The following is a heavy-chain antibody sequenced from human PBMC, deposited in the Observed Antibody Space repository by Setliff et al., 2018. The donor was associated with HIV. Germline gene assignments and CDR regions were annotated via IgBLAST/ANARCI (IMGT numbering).Heavy chain of an antibody. CDR3: ARGGAVDY. J-gene: IGHJ4*02. CDR2: INXXXGGX. D-gene: IGHD1-26*01. Sequence: WVRQAPGKGLEWRGWINXXXGGXSYAQKFQXRVTMTRDTSTSTVYMELSSLRSEDTAVYYCARGGAVDYWGQGTLVTVSS. V-gene: IGHV1-46*01.